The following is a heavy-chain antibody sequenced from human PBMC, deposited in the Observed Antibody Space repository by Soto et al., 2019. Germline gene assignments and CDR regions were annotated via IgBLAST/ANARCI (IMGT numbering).Heavy chain of an antibody. J-gene: IGHJ6*02. CDR3: ARKTYIQRRVQGGMDV. Sequence: PSETLSLTCTVSGCSISSGGYYWSWIRQHPGKGLEWIGYIYYSGSTYYNPSLKSRVTISVDTSKNQFSLKLSSVTAADTAVYYCARKTYIQRRVQGGMDVWGQGSTVTVSS. D-gene: IGHD5-18*01. CDR2: IYYSGST. V-gene: IGHV4-31*03. CDR1: GCSISSGGYY.